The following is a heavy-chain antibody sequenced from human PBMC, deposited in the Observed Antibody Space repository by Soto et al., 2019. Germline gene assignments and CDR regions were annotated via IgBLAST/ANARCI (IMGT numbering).Heavy chain of an antibody. V-gene: IGHV1-3*01. CDR1: GYTFTSYA. CDR2: INADNGNT. CDR3: ARVGDFWSAYDYYYYYGMDV. J-gene: IGHJ6*02. Sequence: GASVKVSCKASGYTFTSYAMHWVRQAPGQRLVWMGWINADNGNTEYSQKFQVRVTITRDTSASTAYMELSSLKSEDTAVYYCARVGDFWSAYDYYYYYGMDVWDQGTTVAVSS. D-gene: IGHD3-3*01.